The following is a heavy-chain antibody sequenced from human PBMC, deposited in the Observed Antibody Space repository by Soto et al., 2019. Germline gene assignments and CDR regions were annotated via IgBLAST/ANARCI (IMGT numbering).Heavy chain of an antibody. CDR1: GYTFTSYG. CDR3: ARGRYGDY. J-gene: IGHJ4*02. CDR2: ISAHNGNT. Sequence: QVHLVQSGAEVKKPGASVKVSCKGSGYTFTSYGITWVRQAPGQGLEWMGWISAHNGNTDYAQKRQGRVNVTRDTSTSTAYMELRSLKSDDTAGYYCARGRYGDYWGQGALVTVSS. V-gene: IGHV1-18*01. D-gene: IGHD1-1*01.